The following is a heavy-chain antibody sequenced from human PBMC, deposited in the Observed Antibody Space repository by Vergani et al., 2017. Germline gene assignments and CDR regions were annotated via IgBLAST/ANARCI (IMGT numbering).Heavy chain of an antibody. CDR1: GGSISSGSYY. CDR2: IYTSGST. D-gene: IGHD4-23*01. J-gene: IGHJ6*02. V-gene: IGHV4-61*02. CDR3: ASDRDYGGNGYYYYGMDV. Sequence: QVQLQESGPGLVKPSQTLSLTCTVSGGSISSGSYYWSWIRQPAGKVLEWIWRIYTSGSTNYNPSLKSLVTISVDTSTNQFSLKLGSVTAADTAVYYCASDRDYGGNGYYYYGMDVWGQGTTVTVSS.